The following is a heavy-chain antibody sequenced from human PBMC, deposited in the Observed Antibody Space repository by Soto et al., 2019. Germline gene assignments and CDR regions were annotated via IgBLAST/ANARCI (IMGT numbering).Heavy chain of an antibody. Sequence: SETLSLTCAVSGASISTDNWWSWVRQPPGKGLEWIGEIHHSGSTNYNTSLKSRVTTSADKSKNQFSLNLISVTAADTAMYYCARGYAFDIWGQGTMVTVSS. CDR1: GASISTDNW. V-gene: IGHV4-4*02. CDR2: IHHSGST. CDR3: ARGYAFDI. J-gene: IGHJ3*02.